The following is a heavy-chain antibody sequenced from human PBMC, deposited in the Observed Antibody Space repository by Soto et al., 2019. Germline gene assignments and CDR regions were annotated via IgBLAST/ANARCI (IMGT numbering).Heavy chain of an antibody. CDR1: GFSLTTAGVG. CDR2: IYWDDDE. V-gene: IGHV2-5*02. Sequence: QINLKESGPTLVKPTQTLTLTCSFSGFSLTTAGVGVGWVRQSPGEALEWLAIIYWDDDERYSPSLKTRLTITKDTSKNQVVLKMTNMAPVDTATYYCAHSRNLITEDVQVGDFDYWGQGTLVTVSS. CDR3: AHSRNLITEDVQVGDFDY. D-gene: IGHD1-1*01. J-gene: IGHJ4*02.